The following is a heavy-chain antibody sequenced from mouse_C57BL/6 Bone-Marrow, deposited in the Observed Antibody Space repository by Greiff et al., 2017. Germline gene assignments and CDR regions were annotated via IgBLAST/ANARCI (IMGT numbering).Heavy chain of an antibody. CDR3: AVLSAY. CDR1: GYTFTSYG. J-gene: IGHJ3*01. Sequence: VQLQQSGAELARPGASVKLSCKASGYTFTSYGISWVKQRTGKGLEWIGEIYPRSGNTSYNEKFKGKATLTADKSSSTAYSELRSLTSDYSAVYCCAVLSAYWGQGTLVTVSA. V-gene: IGHV1-81*01. CDR2: IYPRSGNT.